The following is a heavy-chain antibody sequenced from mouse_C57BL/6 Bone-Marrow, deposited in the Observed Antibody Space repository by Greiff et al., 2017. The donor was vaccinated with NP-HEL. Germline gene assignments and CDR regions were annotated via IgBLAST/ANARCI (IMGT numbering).Heavy chain of an antibody. V-gene: IGHV1-53*01. CDR1: GYTFTSYW. D-gene: IGHD1-1*01. CDR3: AREGAYSGSSSPAWFAY. CDR2: INPSNGGT. J-gene: IGHJ3*01. Sequence: QVQLQQPGTELVKPGASVKLSCKASGYTFTSYWMHWVKQRPGQGLEWIGNINPSNGGTNYNEKFKSKATLTVDKSSSTAYMQLSSLTSEDSAVYYCAREGAYSGSSSPAWFAYWGQGTLVTVSA.